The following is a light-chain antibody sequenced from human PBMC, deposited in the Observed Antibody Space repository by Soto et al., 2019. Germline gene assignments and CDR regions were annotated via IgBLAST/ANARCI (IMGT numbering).Light chain of an antibody. CDR1: RSNIGNNI. Sequence: QSGLTQPPSASGTPGQIIAISCSGSRSNIGNNIVTWYQQLPGVAPKVVIYRTEQRPSGVPDRFSGSKSGTSASLAISGLQPEDEADYYCCSYAGSSVYVFGTGTKLTVL. CDR3: CSYAGSSVYV. V-gene: IGLV1-44*01. J-gene: IGLJ1*01. CDR2: RTE.